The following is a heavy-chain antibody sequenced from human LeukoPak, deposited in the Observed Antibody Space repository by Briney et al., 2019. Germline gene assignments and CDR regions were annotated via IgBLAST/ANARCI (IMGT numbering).Heavy chain of an antibody. D-gene: IGHD1-26*01. Sequence: GGSLRLSCAASGFTFSSIAMSWVRQAPDKGLEWVATISGSGGGTYYADSVKGRFTISRDDSKNTLYLQMNSLRADDTAVYYCAKDLGRYRNNFFDYWGQGNLVTVSS. CDR2: ISGSGGGT. V-gene: IGHV3-23*01. CDR1: GFTFSSIA. J-gene: IGHJ4*02. CDR3: AKDLGRYRNNFFDY.